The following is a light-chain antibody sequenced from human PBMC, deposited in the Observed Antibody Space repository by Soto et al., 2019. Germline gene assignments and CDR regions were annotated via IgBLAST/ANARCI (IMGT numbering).Light chain of an antibody. J-gene: IGKJ1*01. CDR1: QSISTY. CDR2: DAS. V-gene: IGKV1-5*01. CDR3: QQYNSYSQT. Sequence: DIQMTQSASSLSASVGNIVTITCRASQSISTYLNWYQKKPGKAPNLLIYDASRLQSGVPSRFSGSGCGTDFNLTISSLQPDDFATYYCQQYNSYSQTFGQGTKVDIK.